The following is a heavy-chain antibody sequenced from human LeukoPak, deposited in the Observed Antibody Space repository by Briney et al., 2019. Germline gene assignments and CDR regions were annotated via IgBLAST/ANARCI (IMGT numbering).Heavy chain of an antibody. CDR3: ARGGDSNGHYVVFDY. V-gene: IGHV3-21*01. D-gene: IGHD3-22*01. CDR1: GFTFSSYT. J-gene: IGHJ4*02. CDR2: ISSGSTNI. Sequence: SGGSLRLSCAASGFTFSSYTMNWVRQAPGKGLEWVSSISSGSTNIQYADSVKGRFTASRDSAKNSQSLQMNSLRAEDTAVYYCARGGDSNGHYVVFDYWGQGSLVTVSS.